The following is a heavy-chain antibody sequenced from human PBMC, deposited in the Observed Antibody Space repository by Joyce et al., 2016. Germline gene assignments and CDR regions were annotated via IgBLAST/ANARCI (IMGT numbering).Heavy chain of an antibody. D-gene: IGHD3-22*01. CDR3: ARLPSYYSDSSGHTPGFDY. Sequence: QVQLVQSGAEVKKPGASVKVSCKASGYTFTNYHVHWVRQAPGQGLEWIGIINPRRGSTSYAQKFQGRVTMTSDTSTSTVYMEVSSLRSDDMAVYYCARLPSYYSDSSGHTPGFDYWGQGTLVTVSS. J-gene: IGHJ4*02. CDR1: GYTFTNYH. V-gene: IGHV1-46*01. CDR2: INPRRGST.